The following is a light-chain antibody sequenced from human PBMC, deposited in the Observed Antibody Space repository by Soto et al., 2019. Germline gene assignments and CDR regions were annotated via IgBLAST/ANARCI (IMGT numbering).Light chain of an antibody. V-gene: IGKV3-20*01. Sequence: EILFTQSPGTLSLSPGERATLSCRASQSVSSSYLAWYQQKPGLAPRLLIYGASSRANGIPDRFSGSVSGTDFTLTLSRLEPEDFALYYCQQYGSSHPWTFGQGTKVDIK. J-gene: IGKJ1*01. CDR3: QQYGSSHPWT. CDR2: GAS. CDR1: QSVSSSY.